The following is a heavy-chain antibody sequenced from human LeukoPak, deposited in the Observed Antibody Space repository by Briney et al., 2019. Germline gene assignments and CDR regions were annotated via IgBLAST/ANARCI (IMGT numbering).Heavy chain of an antibody. CDR2: MNPNSGNT. CDR3: ARGWGVYCSSTSCYNYFDY. D-gene: IGHD2-2*02. J-gene: IGHJ4*02. V-gene: IGHV1-8*01. CDR1: GYTFTSYD. Sequence: ASVKVSCKASGYTFTSYDMNWVRQATGQGLEWMGWMNPNSGNTGYAQKFQGRVTMTRNTSISTAYMELSSLRPEDTAVYYCARGWGVYCSSTSCYNYFDYWGQGTLVTVSS.